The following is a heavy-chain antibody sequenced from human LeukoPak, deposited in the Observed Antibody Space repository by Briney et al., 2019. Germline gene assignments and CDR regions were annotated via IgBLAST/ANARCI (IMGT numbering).Heavy chain of an antibody. CDR3: ARAQLPGYDSSGYYPGWIDY. J-gene: IGHJ4*02. D-gene: IGHD3-22*01. Sequence: GGSLRLSCAASGFTFSSYAMSWVRQAPGKGLEWVSYISSSSSTIYYADSVKGRFTISRDNAKNSLYLQMNSLRAEDTAVYYCARAQLPGYDSSGYYPGWIDYWGQGTLVTVSS. CDR2: ISSSSSTI. CDR1: GFTFSSYA. V-gene: IGHV3-48*01.